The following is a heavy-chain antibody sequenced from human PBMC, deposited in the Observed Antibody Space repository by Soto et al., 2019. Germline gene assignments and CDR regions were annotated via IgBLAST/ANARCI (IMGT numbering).Heavy chain of an antibody. CDR1: GFTFDDYA. J-gene: IGHJ5*02. V-gene: IGHV3-9*01. Sequence: EVQLVESGGGLVQPGRSLRLSCAASGFTFDDYAMHWVRQAPGKGLEGVSGSRWNSGSIGYADSVKGRFTISRDNAKNSLYLQMNSLRAEDTALYYCAKDIGPDYDILTGYYHCGQGTLVTFSS. CDR3: AKDIGPDYDILTGYYH. CDR2: SRWNSGSI. D-gene: IGHD3-9*01.